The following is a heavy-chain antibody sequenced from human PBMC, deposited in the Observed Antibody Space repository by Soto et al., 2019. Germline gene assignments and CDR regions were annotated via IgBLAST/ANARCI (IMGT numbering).Heavy chain of an antibody. D-gene: IGHD2-2*01. CDR2: IYPGDSDT. V-gene: IGHV5-51*01. CDR3: ARLPYCSSTSCYPRLYYYYYYGMDV. J-gene: IGHJ6*02. CDR1: GYSFSTYW. Sequence: PGESLKISCKASGYSFSTYWIAWVRQRPGKGLDWMGIIYPGDSDTRYSPSFQGQVTISVDNSIDTAYLEWTTLRASDSAMYYCARLPYCSSTSCYPRLYYYYYYGMDVWGQGTTVTVSS.